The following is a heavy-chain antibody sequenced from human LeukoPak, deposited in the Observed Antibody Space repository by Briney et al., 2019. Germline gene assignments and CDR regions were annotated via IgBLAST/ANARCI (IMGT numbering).Heavy chain of an antibody. D-gene: IGHD2-21*02. CDR2: IYYSGST. CDR3: ARGYCGGDCYLDY. J-gene: IGHJ4*02. CDR1: GGSISSGDYY. Sequence: SETLSLTCTVSGGSISSGDYYWSWIRQPPGEGLEWIGYIYYSGSTYYNPSLKSRVTISVDTSKNQFSLKLSSVTAADTAVYYCARGYCGGDCYLDYWGQGTLVTVSS. V-gene: IGHV4-30-4*01.